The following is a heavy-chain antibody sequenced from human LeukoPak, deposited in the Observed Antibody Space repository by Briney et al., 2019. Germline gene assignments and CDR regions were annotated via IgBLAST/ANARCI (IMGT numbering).Heavy chain of an antibody. D-gene: IGHD1-26*01. CDR3: ARGGWGSYYGIRAFDI. V-gene: IGHV4-30-4*01. J-gene: IGHJ3*02. CDR2: IYYSGTT. Sequence: SETLSLTCTVSGGSISSGIYYFSWVRQPPGKGLECIGYIYYSGTTYYSPSLKSRVTISVDTSQNQFSLKLSSVTAADTAVYYCARGGWGSYYGIRAFDIWGQGTMVTVSS. CDR1: GGSISSGIYY.